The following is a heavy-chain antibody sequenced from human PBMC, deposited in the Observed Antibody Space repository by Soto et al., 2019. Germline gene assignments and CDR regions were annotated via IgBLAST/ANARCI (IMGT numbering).Heavy chain of an antibody. CDR3: AKGGRQWLVTSDFNY. Sequence: VQLVESGGGVVQPGRSLRLSCAASGFTFSDYAMHWVRQAPGKGLEWVAVVSLDGRNTHYADSVKGRFTISRDSSKNTVSQEMTSLRAEDTAGYYCAKGGRQWLVTSDFNYWGQGALVTVSS. D-gene: IGHD6-19*01. CDR2: VSLDGRNT. V-gene: IGHV3-30*18. J-gene: IGHJ4*02. CDR1: GFTFSDYA.